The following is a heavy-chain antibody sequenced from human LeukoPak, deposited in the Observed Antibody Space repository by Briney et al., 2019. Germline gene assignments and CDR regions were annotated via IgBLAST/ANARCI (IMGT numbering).Heavy chain of an antibody. CDR2: ISYDGINE. CDR1: GFPFRSYA. J-gene: IGHJ4*02. Sequence: GGSLRLSCAASGFPFRSYAMHWVRQAPGKGLEWLAVISYDGINEFYADSVKGRFTISKDSSKTTVYLQMDSLRAEDTALYYCARESNNLYDFDYWGQGTLVTVSS. D-gene: IGHD1-20*01. CDR3: ARESNNLYDFDY. V-gene: IGHV3-30*04.